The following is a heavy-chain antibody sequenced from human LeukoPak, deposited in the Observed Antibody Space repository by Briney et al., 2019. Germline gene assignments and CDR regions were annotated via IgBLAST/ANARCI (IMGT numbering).Heavy chain of an antibody. J-gene: IGHJ5*02. V-gene: IGHV3-23*01. D-gene: IGHD1-26*01. CDR3: AKSERWELPCNWFDP. CDR2: ISGSGGST. CDR1: GFTFSSYA. Sequence: PGGSLRLSCAASGFTFSSYAMSWVRQAPGKGLEWVSVISGSGGSTYYADSVKGRFTISRDNSKNTLYLQMNSLRAEDTAVYYCAKSERWELPCNWFDPWGQGTLVTVSS.